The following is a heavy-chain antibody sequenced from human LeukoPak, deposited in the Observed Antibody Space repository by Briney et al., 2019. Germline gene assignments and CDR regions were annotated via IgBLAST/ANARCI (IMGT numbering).Heavy chain of an antibody. CDR2: IYTSGST. CDR1: GGSISSSSYY. CDR3: ARDPPIDSGSHPGLDI. J-gene: IGHJ3*02. D-gene: IGHD1-26*01. Sequence: SETLSLTCTVSGGSISSSSYYWGWIRQPAGKGLEWIGRIYTSGSTNYNPSLKSRVTISVDTSKNQFSLKLSSVPAADTAVYYCARDPPIDSGSHPGLDIWGQGTMVTVSS. V-gene: IGHV4-61*02.